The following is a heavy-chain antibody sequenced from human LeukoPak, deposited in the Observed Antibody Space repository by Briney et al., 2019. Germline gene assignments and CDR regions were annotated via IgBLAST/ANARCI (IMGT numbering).Heavy chain of an antibody. CDR2: ISAYNGNT. CDR1: GYTFTSYG. Sequence: ASVKVSCKASGYTFTSYGISWVRQAPGQGLEWMGWISAYNGNTNYAQKLQGRVTMTTNTSTSTAYMELRSLRSDDTAVYYCARGTGYYYGSGSYYFDPWGQGTLVTVSS. J-gene: IGHJ5*02. V-gene: IGHV1-18*01. CDR3: ARGTGYYYGSGSYYFDP. D-gene: IGHD3-10*01.